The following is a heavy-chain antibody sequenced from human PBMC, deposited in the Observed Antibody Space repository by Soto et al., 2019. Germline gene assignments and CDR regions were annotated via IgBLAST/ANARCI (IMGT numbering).Heavy chain of an antibody. D-gene: IGHD5-18*01. Sequence: SETLSLTCAVYGGSLSGNYWSWIRQSPGKGLEWIAEIDDSGRTNYNPSLKSRLTISVDTSKNHFSLKLTSLTAADTAVYYCAKGGYNYGFGHFSNWSDPWGQGTLVTVSS. CDR1: GGSLSGNY. J-gene: IGHJ5*02. CDR3: AKGGYNYGFGHFSNWSDP. V-gene: IGHV4-34*01. CDR2: IDDSGRT.